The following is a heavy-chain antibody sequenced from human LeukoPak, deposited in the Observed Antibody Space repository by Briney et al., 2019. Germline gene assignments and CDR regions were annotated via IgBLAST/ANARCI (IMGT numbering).Heavy chain of an antibody. CDR1: GFSVSEYY. V-gene: IGHV3-69-1*01. CDR3: ARGLHLDSSGSLYY. CDR2: ITRENGI. Sequence: GGSLRLSCSASGFSVSEYYVTWVRQAPGKGLEWISYITRENGIYYSDSVKGRFTTSRDHAKNSVYLEMNSLRADDTAVYYCARGLHLDSSGSLYYWGQGTLVTVSS. D-gene: IGHD3-22*01. J-gene: IGHJ4*02.